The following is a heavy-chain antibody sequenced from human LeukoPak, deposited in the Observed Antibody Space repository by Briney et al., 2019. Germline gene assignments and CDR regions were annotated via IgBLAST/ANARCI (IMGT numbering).Heavy chain of an antibody. CDR2: IYYSGST. V-gene: IGHV4-59*12. J-gene: IGHJ4*02. CDR1: GGSISSYY. CDR3: ARLSGYSSGYYFDY. D-gene: IGHD3-22*01. Sequence: KTSETLSLTCTVSGGSISSYYWSWIRQPPGKGLEWIGYIYYSGSTNYNPSLKSRVTISVDTSKNQFSLKLSSVTAADTAVYYCARLSGYSSGYYFDYWGQGTLVTVSS.